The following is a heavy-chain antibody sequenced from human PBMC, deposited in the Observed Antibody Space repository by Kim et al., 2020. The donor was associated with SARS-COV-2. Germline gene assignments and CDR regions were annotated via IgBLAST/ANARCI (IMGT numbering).Heavy chain of an antibody. CDR3: ARGTFQQGFDP. J-gene: IGHJ5*02. CDR2: INSDGGDT. V-gene: IGHV3-74*01. Sequence: GGSLRLSCEASGFTFSNYWMNWVRQGPGKGLVWDSRINSDGGDTHYADSVKGRFTISRDNAENTLHLQLNSLGVEDTAIYYCARGTFQQGFDPWGQGTLVTVSS. CDR1: GFTFSNYW.